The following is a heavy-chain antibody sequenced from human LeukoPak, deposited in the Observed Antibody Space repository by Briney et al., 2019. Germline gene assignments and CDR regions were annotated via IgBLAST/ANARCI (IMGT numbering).Heavy chain of an antibody. J-gene: IGHJ4*02. CDR3: AGSVDTAMAYFDY. Sequence: RTSETLSLTCTVSGGSISSYYWSWIRQPPGKGLEWIGYIYYSGSTNYNPSLKSRVTISVDTSKNQFSLKLSSETAADTAVYYCAGSVDTAMAYFDYWGQGTLVTVSS. V-gene: IGHV4-59*01. CDR1: GGSISSYY. CDR2: IYYSGST. D-gene: IGHD5-18*01.